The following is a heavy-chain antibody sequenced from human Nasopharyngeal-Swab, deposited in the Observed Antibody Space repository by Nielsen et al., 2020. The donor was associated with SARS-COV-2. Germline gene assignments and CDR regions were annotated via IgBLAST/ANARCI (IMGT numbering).Heavy chain of an antibody. CDR1: GFTFSSYA. CDR2: ISGSGGSP. Sequence: LKISCAASGFTFSSYAMSWVRQAQGKGLEWVYAISGSGGSPYNAESVKGRITISRDNSKNTLYLKMNSLRAEDTAVYYGAKSINDIVVVVVPMDPYDYGMDVWGQGTTVTVSS. CDR3: AKSINDIVVVVVPMDPYDYGMDV. D-gene: IGHD2-2*01. J-gene: IGHJ6*02. V-gene: IGHV3-23*01.